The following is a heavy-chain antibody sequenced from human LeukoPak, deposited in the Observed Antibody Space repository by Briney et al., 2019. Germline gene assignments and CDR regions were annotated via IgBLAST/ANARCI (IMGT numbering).Heavy chain of an antibody. CDR1: GGSISSYY. CDR2: IYYSGST. Sequence: PSETLSLTCTVSGGSISSYYWSWIRQPPGKGLEWIGYIYYSGSTNDNPSLKSRVTISVDTSKNQFSLKLNSVTAADTAIYYCATHRRSGSGGSENAFEIWGQGTMVTVSS. CDR3: ATHRRSGSGGSENAFEI. V-gene: IGHV4-59*08. D-gene: IGHD5-12*01. J-gene: IGHJ3*02.